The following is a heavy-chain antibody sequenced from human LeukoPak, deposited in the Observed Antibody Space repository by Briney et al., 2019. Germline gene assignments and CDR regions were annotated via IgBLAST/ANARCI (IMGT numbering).Heavy chain of an antibody. CDR2: IYTSGST. CDR3: AREIHYDSSGQRTLHAFDM. D-gene: IGHD3-22*01. Sequence: SETLSLTCTVSGGSISSYYWSWIRQPAGKGLEWIGRIYTSGSTNYNPSLKSRVTMSVDTSKNQFSLKLSSVTAADTAVYYCAREIHYDSSGQRTLHAFDMWGQGTMVTVSS. V-gene: IGHV4-4*07. CDR1: GGSISSYY. J-gene: IGHJ3*02.